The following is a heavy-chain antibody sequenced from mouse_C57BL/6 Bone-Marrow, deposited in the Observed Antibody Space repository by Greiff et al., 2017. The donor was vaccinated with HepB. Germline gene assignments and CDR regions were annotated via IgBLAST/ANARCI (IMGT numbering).Heavy chain of an antibody. D-gene: IGHD2-4*01. CDR2: INPNNGGT. V-gene: IGHV1-18*01. J-gene: IGHJ2*01. Sequence: VQLQQSGPELVKPGASVKIPCKASGYTFTDYNMDWVKQSHGKSLEWIGDINPNNGGTIYNEKFKGKATLTVDKSSSTAYMEIRSLTSEDTGVYYCAIFWDYEGWFDYWGQGTTLTVSS. CDR3: AIFWDYEGWFDY. CDR1: GYTFTDYN.